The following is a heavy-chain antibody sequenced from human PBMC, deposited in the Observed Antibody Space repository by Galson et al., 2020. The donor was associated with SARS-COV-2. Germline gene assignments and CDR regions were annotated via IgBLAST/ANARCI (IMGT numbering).Heavy chain of an antibody. J-gene: IGHJ4*02. Sequence: ASVKVSCKASGYTFTAYGISWVRQAPGQGPEWMGISTYTGDTKYAQKFQGRVTMTTDTSTSTAYMALRSLRSDDTATYYCARESVSGWSGWRWGEHWGQGSPVTVSS. D-gene: IGHD6-19*01. CDR2: ISTYTGDT. V-gene: IGHV1-18*01. CDR1: GYTFTAYG. CDR3: ARESVSGWSGWRWGEH.